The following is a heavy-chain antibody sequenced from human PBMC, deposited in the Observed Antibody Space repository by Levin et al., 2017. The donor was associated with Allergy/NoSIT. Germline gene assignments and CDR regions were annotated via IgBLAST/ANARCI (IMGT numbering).Heavy chain of an antibody. J-gene: IGHJ6*03. V-gene: IGHV3-11*05. CDR3: ARAVNYRGYYYMDV. Sequence: KAGESLKISCAASGFTFSDYYMSWIRQAPGKGLEWVSYISSSSSYTNYADSVKGRFTISRDNAKNSLYLQMNSLRAEDTAVYYCARAVNYRGYYYMDVWGKGTTVTVSS. CDR2: ISSSSSYT. D-gene: IGHD4-11*01. CDR1: GFTFSDYY.